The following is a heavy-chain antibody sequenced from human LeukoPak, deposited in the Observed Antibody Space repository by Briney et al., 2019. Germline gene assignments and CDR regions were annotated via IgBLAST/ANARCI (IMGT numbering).Heavy chain of an antibody. CDR2: ISGSGGST. CDR1: GGSFSGYY. CDR3: AKLPSIAAPFDY. D-gene: IGHD6-6*01. Sequence: PSETLSLTRAVYGGSFSGYYWSWVRQAPGKGLEWVSAISGSGGSTYYADSVKGRFTISRDNSKNTLYLQMNSLRAEDTAVYYCAKLPSIAAPFDYWGQGTLVTVSS. V-gene: IGHV3-23*01. J-gene: IGHJ4*02.